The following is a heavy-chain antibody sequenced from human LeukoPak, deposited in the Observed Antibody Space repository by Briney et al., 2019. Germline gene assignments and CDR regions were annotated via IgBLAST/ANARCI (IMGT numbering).Heavy chain of an antibody. CDR1: GFTFSSYG. Sequence: SGGSLRLSCAASGFTFSSYGMHWVRQAPGKGLEWVAFIRYDGSNKYYADSVKGRFTISRDNSKNTLYLQMNSLRAEDTAVYYCAKSVGSKSNYGWYFDYWGQGTLVTVSS. J-gene: IGHJ4*02. D-gene: IGHD4-11*01. CDR2: IRYDGSNK. CDR3: AKSVGSKSNYGWYFDY. V-gene: IGHV3-30*02.